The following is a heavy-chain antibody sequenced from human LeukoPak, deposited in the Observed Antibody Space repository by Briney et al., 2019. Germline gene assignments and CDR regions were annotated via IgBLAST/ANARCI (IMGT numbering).Heavy chain of an antibody. V-gene: IGHV3-30*18. CDR3: AKSGGGSYIDY. CDR1: GFTFSSYG. Sequence: GGSLRLSCAASGFTFSSYGMHWVRQAPGKGLEWVAVISYDGSNKYYADSVKGRFTISRDNSKNTLYLQMNSLRAEDTAVYYCAKSGGGSYIDYWGQGTLVTVSS. CDR2: ISYDGSNK. D-gene: IGHD3-16*01. J-gene: IGHJ4*02.